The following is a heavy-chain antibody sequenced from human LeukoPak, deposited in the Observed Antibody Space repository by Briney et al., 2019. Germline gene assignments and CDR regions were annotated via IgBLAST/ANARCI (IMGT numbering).Heavy chain of an antibody. J-gene: IGHJ3*02. Sequence: PGGSLRLSCAASGFTFSSYWMYWVRQAPGKGLVWVSRINSDGSSTSYADSVKGRCTISRDNAKNTLYLKMNSLRAEDTAVYYCARSPVEVDGFDIWGQGTMVTVSS. D-gene: IGHD2-2*01. V-gene: IGHV3-74*01. CDR3: ARSPVEVDGFDI. CDR1: GFTFSSYW. CDR2: INSDGSST.